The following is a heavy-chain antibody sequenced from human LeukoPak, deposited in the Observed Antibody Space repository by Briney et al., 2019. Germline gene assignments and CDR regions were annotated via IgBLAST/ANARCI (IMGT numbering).Heavy chain of an antibody. CDR2: IKQDGSEK. Sequence: GGSLRLSCAASGFTFSSYWMSWVRQAPGKGLEWVANIKQDGSEKYYVDSVKGRFTISRDNAKSSLYLQMNSLRAEDTAVYYCARAGLWFGASYGDYWGQGTLVTVSS. V-gene: IGHV3-7*01. D-gene: IGHD3-10*01. CDR3: ARAGLWFGASYGDY. J-gene: IGHJ4*02. CDR1: GFTFSSYW.